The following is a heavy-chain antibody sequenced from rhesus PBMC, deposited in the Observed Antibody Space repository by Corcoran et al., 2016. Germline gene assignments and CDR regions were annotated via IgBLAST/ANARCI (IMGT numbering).Heavy chain of an antibody. CDR3: SRRGIGYCSGGVCYGGLGAVDV. CDR1: GVSVSSSYW. D-gene: IGHD2-8*01. V-gene: IGHV4-93*01. CDR2: FDGTT. J-gene: IGHJ5-2*02. Sequence: QVQLRESGPAVVKPSETLYLTCAVSGVSVSSSYWWSWLRQSPGKGLVWLGGFDGTTKTKPPVNGRVNISKDTAKIQFALHLTYVTAADTAVYYWSRRGIGYCSGGVCYGGLGAVDVWGRGVLVTVSS.